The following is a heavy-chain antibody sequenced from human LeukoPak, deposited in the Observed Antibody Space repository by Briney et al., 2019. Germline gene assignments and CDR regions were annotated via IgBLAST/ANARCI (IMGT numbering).Heavy chain of an antibody. CDR3: ARQLEWELLRGEEFDY. CDR2: IYYSGST. Sequence: PSETLSLTCTVSGGSISSSSYYWGWIRQPPGKGLEWIGSIYYSGSTYYNPSLKSRVTISVDTSKNQFSLKLSSATAADTAVYYCARQLEWELLRGEEFDYWGQGTLVTVSS. J-gene: IGHJ4*02. CDR1: GGSISSSSYY. V-gene: IGHV4-39*01. D-gene: IGHD1-26*01.